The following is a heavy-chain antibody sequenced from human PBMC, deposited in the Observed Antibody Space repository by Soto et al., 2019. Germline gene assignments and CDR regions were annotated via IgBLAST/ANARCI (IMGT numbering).Heavy chain of an antibody. V-gene: IGHV3-23*01. J-gene: IGHJ3*01. CDR2: ISIRGDYR. CDR3: ANRGGFDF. Sequence: EGQLLQSGGGLVQPGESLRLSCAASGFTFSSSGMSWVRQAPGKGLEWVSSISIRGDYRYYADSVKGRFTISRDNSKNTLSLQMSSLTAEDTALYYCANRGGFDFWGQGTMVAGSS. D-gene: IGHD2-15*01. CDR1: GFTFSSSG.